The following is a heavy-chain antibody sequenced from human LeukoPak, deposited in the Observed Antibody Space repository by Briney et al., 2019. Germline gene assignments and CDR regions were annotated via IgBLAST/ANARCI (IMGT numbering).Heavy chain of an antibody. CDR2: IYTSGST. Sequence: SRTLSLTCTVSGGSISSGSYYWSWIRQPAGKGLEWIGRIYTSGSTNHNPSLKSRVTISVDTSKNQFSLKLSSVTAADTAVYYCAREDCSGGSCYSHYYYGMDVWGQGTTVTVSS. J-gene: IGHJ6*02. D-gene: IGHD2-15*01. V-gene: IGHV4-61*02. CDR1: GGSISSGSYY. CDR3: AREDCSGGSCYSHYYYGMDV.